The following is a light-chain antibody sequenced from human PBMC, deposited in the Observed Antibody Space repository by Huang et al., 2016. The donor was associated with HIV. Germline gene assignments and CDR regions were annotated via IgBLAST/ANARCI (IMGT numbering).Light chain of an antibody. CDR3: QQSSSPPPT. CDR1: QRVTKY. Sequence: DIQMTQSPSSLSASVGDRVTITCRATQRVTKYLNWYQQKPGKAPKLLIYGASRLQTGVPSRFSGNGSGTEFTLTISSLQPEDFATYYCQQSSSPPPTFGPGTKVDIK. V-gene: IGKV1-39*01. J-gene: IGKJ3*01. CDR2: GAS.